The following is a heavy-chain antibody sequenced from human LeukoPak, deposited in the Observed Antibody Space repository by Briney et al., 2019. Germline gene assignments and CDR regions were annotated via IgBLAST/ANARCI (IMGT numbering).Heavy chain of an antibody. CDR1: GGSVSSGSYY. V-gene: IGHV4-61*01. J-gene: IGHJ5*02. D-gene: IGHD3-10*01. Sequence: PSETLSLTCTVSGGSVSSGSYYWGWIRQPPGKGLEWIGYIYYSGSTNYNPSLKSRFTISVDTSKNQFSLKLSSVTAADTAVYYCARGYYGSGSYYPNWFDPWGQGTLVTVSS. CDR2: IYYSGST. CDR3: ARGYYGSGSYYPNWFDP.